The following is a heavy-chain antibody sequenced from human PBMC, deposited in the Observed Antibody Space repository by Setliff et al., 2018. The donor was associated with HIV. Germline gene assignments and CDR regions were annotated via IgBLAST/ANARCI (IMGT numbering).Heavy chain of an antibody. D-gene: IGHD3-10*01. Sequence: SETLSLTCTVSGGSISSSTYYWGWIRQPPGKGLEWIGSISYSGSTYYKPSLKSRVTISVDRSKNQFSLKLSSVTAADTAVYYCARRDWLPLGGLDYWGQGTLVTVSS. J-gene: IGHJ4*02. CDR1: GGSISSSTYY. CDR2: ISYSGST. CDR3: ARRDWLPLGGLDY. V-gene: IGHV4-39*07.